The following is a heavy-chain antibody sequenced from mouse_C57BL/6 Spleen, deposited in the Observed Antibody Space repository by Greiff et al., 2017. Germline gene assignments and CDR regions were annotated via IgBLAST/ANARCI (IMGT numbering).Heavy chain of an antibody. J-gene: IGHJ3*01. V-gene: IGHV1-55*01. CDR2: IYPGSGST. CDR1: GYTFTSYW. Sequence: QVQLKQPGAELVKPGASVKMFCKASGYTFTSYWITWVKQRPGQGLEWIGDIYPGSGSTNYNEKFKSKATLTVDTSSSTAYMQLSSLTSEDSAVYYCARRGAYGNLAWFAYWGQGTLVTVSA. CDR3: ARRGAYGNLAWFAY. D-gene: IGHD2-1*01.